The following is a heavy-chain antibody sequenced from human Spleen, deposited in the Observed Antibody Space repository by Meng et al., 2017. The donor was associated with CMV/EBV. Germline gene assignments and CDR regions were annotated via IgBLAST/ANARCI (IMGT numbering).Heavy chain of an antibody. D-gene: IGHD6-13*01. CDR3: ATLPMAAAYYGMDV. J-gene: IGHJ6*02. CDR2: ITPVFGSA. V-gene: IGHV1-69*13. CDR1: GYTFTSYG. Sequence: SVKVSCKASGYTFTSYGISWVRQAPGQGLEWMGGITPVFGSATNAQKFQGRVTITADESTSTGYMELSSLRSEDTAVYYCATLPMAAAYYGMDVWGQGTTVTVSS.